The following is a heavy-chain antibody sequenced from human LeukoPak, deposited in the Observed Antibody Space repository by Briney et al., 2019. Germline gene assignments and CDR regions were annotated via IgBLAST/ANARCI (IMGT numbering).Heavy chain of an antibody. J-gene: IGHJ4*02. D-gene: IGHD2-8*01. V-gene: IGHV3-23*01. CDR2: ISGSGGST. CDR1: GFTFSSYA. CDR3: ARGYCSNGACYGLFDY. Sequence: RSGGSLRLSCAASGFTFSSYAMSWVRQAPGKGLEWVSAISGSGGSTYYADSVKGRFTISRDNAKNSVYLQMNSLRAEDTGVYYCARGYCSNGACYGLFDYWGQGTLVAVSS.